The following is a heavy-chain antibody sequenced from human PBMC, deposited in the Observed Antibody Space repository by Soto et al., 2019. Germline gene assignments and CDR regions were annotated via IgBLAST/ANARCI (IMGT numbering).Heavy chain of an antibody. D-gene: IGHD3-10*01. CDR1: GGSINNGGYY. V-gene: IGHV4-31*01. J-gene: IGHJ6*02. CDR3: ARDLRGGSYGMDV. CDR2: IFYSGST. Sequence: QVQLQESGPGLVKPSQTLSLTCTVSGGSINNGGYYWSWIRQHPGKGLEWIGYIFYSGSTYYNPSPKSPVNLSGSTSKNQFSLKLSSVTAADTAVYYCARDLRGGSYGMDVWCQGTTVTVSS.